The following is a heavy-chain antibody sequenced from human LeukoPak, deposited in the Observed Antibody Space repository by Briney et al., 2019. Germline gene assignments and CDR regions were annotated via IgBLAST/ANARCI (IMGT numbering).Heavy chain of an antibody. CDR3: LRFLYSGAFDI. Sequence: KPGGSLRLSCAASGFTVSINYMSWVRQAPGKGLEWIGRIKSKTDGGTTDYAAPVKGRFAISRDDSKNMLYLQMNSLQTDDTAVYYCLRFLYSGAFDIWGQGTMVTVSS. CDR2: IKSKTDGGTT. V-gene: IGHV3-15*01. CDR1: GFTVSINY. D-gene: IGHD3-3*01. J-gene: IGHJ3*02.